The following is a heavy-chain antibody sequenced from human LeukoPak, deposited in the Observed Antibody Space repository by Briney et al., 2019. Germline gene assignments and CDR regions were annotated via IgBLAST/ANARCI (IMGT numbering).Heavy chain of an antibody. CDR2: IRFDGVDK. D-gene: IGHD5-12*01. CDR3: AKGGGYEAQYYYYYLDV. CDR1: AFTFSAYG. V-gene: IGHV3-30*02. J-gene: IGHJ6*03. Sequence: PGGSLRLSCAASAFTFSAYGMHWVRQTPGKGLEWVAFIRFDGVDKYYADSVKGRFTISRDNSKNTLYLQMKSLRAEDTAVYYCAKGGGYEAQYYYYYLDVWGKGTTVTISS.